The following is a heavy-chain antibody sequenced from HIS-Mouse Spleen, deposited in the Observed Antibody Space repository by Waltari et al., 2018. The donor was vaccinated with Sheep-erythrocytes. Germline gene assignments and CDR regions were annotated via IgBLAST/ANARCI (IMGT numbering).Heavy chain of an antibody. CDR2: IYYSGST. CDR3: ARESCDAISCYLEY. D-gene: IGHD2-2*01. Sequence: QVQLQESGPGLVKTSQTLSLTCTVSGDSVTSGGCYWSWIRQHPGKGPEWIGNIYYSGSTFYNPSLESRLTISLDTSKNQFSLKLTSVTAADTAVYYCARESCDAISCYLEYWGQGILVSVSS. V-gene: IGHV4-31*03. CDR1: GDSVTSGGCY. J-gene: IGHJ4*02.